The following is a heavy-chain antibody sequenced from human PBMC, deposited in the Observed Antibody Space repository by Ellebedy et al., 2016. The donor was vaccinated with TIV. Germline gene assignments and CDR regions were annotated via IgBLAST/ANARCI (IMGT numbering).Heavy chain of an antibody. CDR1: GYTFTNYD. D-gene: IGHD3-9*01. J-gene: IGHJ6*01. CDR2: MNPKSENG. V-gene: IGHV1-8*01. Sequence: AAPVKVSCKASGYTFTNYDIMWARQATGQGLEWMGSMNPKSENGGFAQTFQGRVTMNSDTSMSTAYMELSSLRPEDTAVYYCARSSDMDYNYYGMDVWGQGTTVIVSS. CDR3: ARSSDMDYNYYGMDV.